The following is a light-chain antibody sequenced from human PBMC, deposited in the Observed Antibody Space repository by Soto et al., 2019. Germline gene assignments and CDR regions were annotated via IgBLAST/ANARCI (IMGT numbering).Light chain of an antibody. CDR1: RSDVGTYDY. Sequence: QSALTQPVSVSGSPGQSITISCTGTRSDVGTYDYVSWYQHHPGKAPKHVIYEVSNGPSGISNRFSGSKAGNTASLTISGLQAEDEADYYCSSYTTSTPNVFGTGTKLTVL. J-gene: IGLJ1*01. V-gene: IGLV2-14*01. CDR2: EVS. CDR3: SSYTTSTPNV.